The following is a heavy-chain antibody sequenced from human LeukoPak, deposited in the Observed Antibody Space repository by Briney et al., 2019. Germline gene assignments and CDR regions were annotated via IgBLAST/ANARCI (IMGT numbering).Heavy chain of an antibody. CDR3: AREAGGDIPTSPDAFDV. V-gene: IGHV3-48*03. D-gene: IGHD3-16*01. J-gene: IGHJ3*01. CDR1: GFTFSSYE. Sequence: PGGSLRLSCAASGFTFSSYEMNWVRQAPGKGLEWVSYISSSGSTIYYADSVKGRFTISRDNAKNSLYLQMHSLRDEDTALYYCAREAGGDIPTSPDAFDVWGQGTMVTVSS. CDR2: ISSSGSTI.